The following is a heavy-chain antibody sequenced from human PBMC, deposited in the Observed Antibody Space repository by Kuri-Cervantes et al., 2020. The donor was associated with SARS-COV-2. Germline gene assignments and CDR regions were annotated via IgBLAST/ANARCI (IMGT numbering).Heavy chain of an antibody. CDR2: IYYRGST. Sequence: ESLKISCPVSGGSISSYYWSWIRQPPGKGLEWIGYIYYRGSTNYNPSLKRRVTISVDTSKNQFSLKLSSVTAADTAVYYCARHALSSSVRGGGEYYYYYGMDVWGQGTTVTVSS. D-gene: IGHD3-10*01. J-gene: IGHJ6*02. CDR1: GGSISSYY. CDR3: ARHALSSSVRGGGEYYYYYGMDV. V-gene: IGHV4-59*08.